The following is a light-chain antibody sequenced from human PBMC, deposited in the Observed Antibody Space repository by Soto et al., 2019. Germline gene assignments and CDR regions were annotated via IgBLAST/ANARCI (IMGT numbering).Light chain of an antibody. J-gene: IGKJ4*01. V-gene: IGKV1D-12*01. CDR2: AAS. CDR1: QGINGW. Sequence: DIQMTQSPSSVSASVGDRVIIICRASQGINGWLAWYQKKPGEAPNLLIYAASRLQRGVPSRFSGSGSGTDFTLTISSLQPEDFATYYCQQAASLPLTFGGGTKVEIK. CDR3: QQAASLPLT.